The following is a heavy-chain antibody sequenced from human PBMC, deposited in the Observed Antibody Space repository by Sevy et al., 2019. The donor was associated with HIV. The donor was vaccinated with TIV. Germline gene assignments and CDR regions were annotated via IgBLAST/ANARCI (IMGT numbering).Heavy chain of an antibody. Sequence: GGSLRLSCAASGFTFSSYAMSWVRQAPGKGLEWVSAISGSGGSTYYADSVKGRFTTSRDNSKNTLYLQMNSLRAEDTAVYYCAKDPRIAAAGTKGFDYWGQGTLVTVSS. D-gene: IGHD6-13*01. J-gene: IGHJ4*02. CDR3: AKDPRIAAAGTKGFDY. CDR2: ISGSGGST. V-gene: IGHV3-23*01. CDR1: GFTFSSYA.